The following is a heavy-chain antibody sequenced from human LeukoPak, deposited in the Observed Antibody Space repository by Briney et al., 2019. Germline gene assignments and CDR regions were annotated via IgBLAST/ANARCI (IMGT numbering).Heavy chain of an antibody. J-gene: IGHJ4*02. CDR1: GGSISSSSYY. CDR3: AREVAESYDILTGYYNPRFDY. CDR2: IYYSGST. V-gene: IGHV4-39*07. Sequence: SETLSLTCTVSGGSISSSSYYWGWICQPPGKGLEWIGSIYYSGSTYYNPSLKSRVTISVDTSKNQFSLKLSSVTAADTAVYYCAREVAESYDILTGYYNPRFDYWGQGTLVTVSS. D-gene: IGHD3-9*01.